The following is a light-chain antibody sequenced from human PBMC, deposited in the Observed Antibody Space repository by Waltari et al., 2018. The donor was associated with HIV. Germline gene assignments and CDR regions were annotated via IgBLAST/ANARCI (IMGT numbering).Light chain of an antibody. CDR1: SSHIGSNT. CDR2: TNN. CDR3: AAWDDSLNGFV. V-gene: IGLV1-44*01. Sequence: QSVLTQPPSASGTPGQRVTISCSGSSSHIGSNTVTWYQQLPGTAPKLLIFTNNHRPSGVPDRFSGSKSGTSASLAISGLQSEDEADYYCAAWDDSLNGFVFGTGTKVTVL. J-gene: IGLJ1*01.